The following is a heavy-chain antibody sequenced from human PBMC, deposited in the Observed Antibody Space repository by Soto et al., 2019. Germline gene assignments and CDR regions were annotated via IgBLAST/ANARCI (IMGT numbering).Heavy chain of an antibody. J-gene: IGHJ6*02. CDR2: IIPIFGTA. CDR3: ARDRMDVVVVPAARYYYYGMDV. Sequence: SVKVSCKASGGTFSSYAISWVRQAPGQGLGWMGGIIPIFGTANYAQKFQGRVTITADESTSTAYMELSSLRSEDTAVYYCARDRMDVVVVPAARYYYYGMDVWGQGTTVTVS. V-gene: IGHV1-69*13. D-gene: IGHD2-2*01. CDR1: GGTFSSYA.